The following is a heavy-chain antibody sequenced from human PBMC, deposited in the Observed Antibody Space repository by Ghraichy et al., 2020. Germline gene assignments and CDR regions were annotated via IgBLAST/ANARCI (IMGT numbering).Heavy chain of an antibody. CDR2: IYHSGST. Sequence: SETLSLTCAVSGGSISSSNWWSWVRQPPGKGLEWIGEIYHSGSTNYNPSLKSRVTISVDKSKNQFSLKLSSVTAADTAVYYCARSGSELLQHFDYWGQGTLVTVSS. D-gene: IGHD1-26*01. CDR3: ARSGSELLQHFDY. J-gene: IGHJ4*02. CDR1: GGSISSSNW. V-gene: IGHV4-4*02.